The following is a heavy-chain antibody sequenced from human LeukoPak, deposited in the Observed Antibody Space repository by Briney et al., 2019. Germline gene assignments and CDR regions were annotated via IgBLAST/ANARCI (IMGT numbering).Heavy chain of an antibody. CDR1: GFTFSSYA. V-gene: IGHV3-23*01. J-gene: IGHJ5*02. D-gene: IGHD6-13*01. CDR3: ARRGIQGENWFDP. Sequence: GGSLRLSCAASGFTFSSYAMSWVRQAPGKGLEWVSAISGSGGSTYYADSVKGRFTISRDNSKNTLYLQMNSLKASDTAMYYCARRGIQGENWFDPWGQGTLVTVSS. CDR2: ISGSGGST.